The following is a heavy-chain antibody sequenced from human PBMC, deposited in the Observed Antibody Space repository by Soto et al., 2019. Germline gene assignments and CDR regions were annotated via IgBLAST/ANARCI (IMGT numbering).Heavy chain of an antibody. V-gene: IGHV4-39*01. D-gene: IGHD3-22*01. CDR3: ARHGNYYDRSGWHFDY. J-gene: IGHJ4*02. CDR2: IYYSGST. CDR1: GGSISSSSYY. Sequence: WETLSLTCTVSGGSISSSSYYWGWIRQPPGKGLEWIGSIYYSGSTYYNPSLKSRVTISVDTSKNQFSLKLSSVTAADTAVYYCARHGNYYDRSGWHFDYWGQGTLVTVSS.